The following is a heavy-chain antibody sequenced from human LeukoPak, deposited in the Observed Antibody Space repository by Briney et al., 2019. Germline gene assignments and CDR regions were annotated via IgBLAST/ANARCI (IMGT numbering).Heavy chain of an antibody. D-gene: IGHD3-3*01. CDR2: INHSGST. J-gene: IGHJ6*03. CDR1: GGSFSGYY. V-gene: IGHV4-34*01. CDR3: ARGYYTIFGVVSYYYYMDV. Sequence: ETLSLTCAVYGGSFSGYYWSWIRQPPGKGLEWIGEINHSGSTNYNPSLKSRVTISVDTSKNQFSLKLSSVTAADTAVYYCARGYYTIFGVVSYYYYMDVWGKGTTVTVSS.